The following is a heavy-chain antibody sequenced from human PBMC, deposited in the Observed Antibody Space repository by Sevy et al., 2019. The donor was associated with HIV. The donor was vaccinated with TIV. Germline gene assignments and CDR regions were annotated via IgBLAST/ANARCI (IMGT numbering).Heavy chain of an antibody. V-gene: IGHV3-30-3*01. CDR2: ISDDGSNK. J-gene: IGHJ4*02. CDR3: AREPSLRRYNYDSGIDY. Sequence: GGSLRLSCAASGFTFTSYAVHWVRQAPGKGLEWVADISDDGSNKYYVDSVKGRFTISRDNFKNTLYLQMNSLRAEDTAVYYCAREPSLRRYNYDSGIDYWGQGTLVTVSS. CDR1: GFTFTSYA. D-gene: IGHD3-22*01.